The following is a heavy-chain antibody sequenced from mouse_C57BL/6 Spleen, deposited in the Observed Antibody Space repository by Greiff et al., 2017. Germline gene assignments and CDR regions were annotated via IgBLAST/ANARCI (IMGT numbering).Heavy chain of an antibody. CDR2: ISGGGGNT. V-gene: IGHV5-9*01. J-gene: IGHJ2*01. CDR1: GFTFSSYT. D-gene: IGHD2-5*01. Sequence: EVKLMESGGGLVKPGGSLKLSCAASGFTFSSYTMSWVRQTPEKRLGWVATISGGGGNTYYPDSVKGRFNFSRDNAKHSLYLQMSSLGSEDTALYSCARAIVTTGFYYFDDWGQGTTLTVSS. CDR3: ARAIVTTGFYYFDD.